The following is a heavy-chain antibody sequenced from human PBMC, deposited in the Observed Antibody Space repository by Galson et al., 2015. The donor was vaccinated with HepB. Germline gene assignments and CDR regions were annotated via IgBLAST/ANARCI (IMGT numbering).Heavy chain of an antibody. V-gene: IGHV5-51*01. CDR2: IYPGDSDT. J-gene: IGHJ6*02. CDR3: ARQDRNCSSTSCYTWGYGMDV. D-gene: IGHD2-2*02. Sequence: QSGAEVKKPGESLKISCKGSGYSFTSYWIGWVRQMPGKGLEWMGIIYPGDSDTRYSPSFQGQVTISADKSISTAYLQWSSLKASDTAMYYCARQDRNCSSTSCYTWGYGMDVWGQGTTVTVSS. CDR1: GYSFTSYW.